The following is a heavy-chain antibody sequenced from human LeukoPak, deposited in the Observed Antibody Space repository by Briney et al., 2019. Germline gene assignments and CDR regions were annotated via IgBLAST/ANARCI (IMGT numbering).Heavy chain of an antibody. Sequence: GGSLRLSCAASGFTFSNYAMNWVRQAPGKGLEWVSSIRGDGGDTYYADSVQGRFTISRDNSRNTLYLQMDSLRAEDTAVYYCAKDLDLAVPITMTSPRGKRMSLGSDYWGQGTLVTVSS. CDR3: AKDLDLAVPITMTSPRGKRMSLGSDY. CDR2: IRGDGGDT. V-gene: IGHV3-23*01. J-gene: IGHJ4*02. D-gene: IGHD3-22*01. CDR1: GFTFSNYA.